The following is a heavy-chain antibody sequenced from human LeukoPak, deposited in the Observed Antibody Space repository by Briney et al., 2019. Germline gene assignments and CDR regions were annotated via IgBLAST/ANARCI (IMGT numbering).Heavy chain of an antibody. J-gene: IGHJ1*01. CDR2: ISAYNGNT. V-gene: IGHV1-18*04. CDR1: GYTFTSYG. CDR3: ARRDSSWDAEYFQH. D-gene: IGHD6-13*01. Sequence: ASVKVSCKASGYTFTSYGISWVRQAPGQGLEWMGWISAYNGNTNYAQKLQGRVTMTTDTSTSTAYMELRSLRSDDTAVYYCARRDSSWDAEYFQHWGQGTLVTVSS.